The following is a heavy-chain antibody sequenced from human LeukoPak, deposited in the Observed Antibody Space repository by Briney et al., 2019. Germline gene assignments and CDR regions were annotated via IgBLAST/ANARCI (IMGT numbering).Heavy chain of an antibody. CDR3: ARESRDYYDSSGYQNYFGY. D-gene: IGHD3-22*01. CDR1: GGSISSGDYY. CDR2: IYYSGST. J-gene: IGHJ4*02. Sequence: SETLSLTCTVSGGSISSGDYYWSWIRQPPGKGLEWIGYIYYSGSTYYNPSLKSRVTISVDTSKNQFSLKLSSVTAADTAVYYCARESRDYYDSSGYQNYFGYWGQGTLVTVSS. V-gene: IGHV4-30-4*01.